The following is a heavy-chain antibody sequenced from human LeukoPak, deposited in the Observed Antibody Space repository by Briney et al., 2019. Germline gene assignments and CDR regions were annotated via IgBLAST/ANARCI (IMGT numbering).Heavy chain of an antibody. CDR3: AKALEPIVVVVAAKDY. Sequence: GGSLRLSCAASGFTFSIYSMNWVRQAPGKGLEWVSAISGSGGSTYYADSVKGRFTISRDNSKNTLYLQMNSLRAEDTAVYYCAKALEPIVVVVAAKDYWGQGTLVTVSS. D-gene: IGHD2-15*01. CDR2: ISGSGGST. J-gene: IGHJ4*02. V-gene: IGHV3-23*01. CDR1: GFTFSIYS.